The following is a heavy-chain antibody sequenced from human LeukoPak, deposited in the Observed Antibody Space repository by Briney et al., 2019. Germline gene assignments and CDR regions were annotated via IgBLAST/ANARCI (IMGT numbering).Heavy chain of an antibody. J-gene: IGHJ4*02. Sequence: SETLSLTCAVYGGSFSGYYWSWVRQPPGKGLEWIGEISHIGSTNYNPSLESRVTISVDTSKNQFSLKLSSVTTADTAVYYCARGVVGNWYFFDYWGQGTLVTVSS. CDR1: GGSFSGYY. CDR3: ARGVVGNWYFFDY. D-gene: IGHD6-13*01. V-gene: IGHV4-34*01. CDR2: ISHIGST.